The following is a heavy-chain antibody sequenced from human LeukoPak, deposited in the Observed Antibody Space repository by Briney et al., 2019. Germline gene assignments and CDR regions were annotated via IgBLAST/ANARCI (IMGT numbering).Heavy chain of an antibody. CDR1: GFTFSNYM. CDR3: AKDPYRYYYYYYGMDV. J-gene: IGHJ6*02. Sequence: GGSLRLSCAASGFTFSNYMMHWVRQAPGKGLVWVSRIKSDGITITYADSVKGRFTISRDNAKNTLYLQMNSLRAEDTAVYYCAKDPYRYYYYYYGMDVWGQGTTVTVSS. D-gene: IGHD1-26*01. V-gene: IGHV3-74*01. CDR2: IKSDGITI.